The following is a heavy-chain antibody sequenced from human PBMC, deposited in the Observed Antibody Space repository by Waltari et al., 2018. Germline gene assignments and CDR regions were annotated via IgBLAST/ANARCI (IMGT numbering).Heavy chain of an antibody. Sequence: QVHLVESGGGVVQPGRSLRLSCAASGFPFSSYGMHWVRQAPGKGLEWVALISYDRSNKYYADSVKGRFTISRDNSKNTLYLQMSSLRAEDTAVYYCAKVSGSIRDRRGYPPGDYWGQGTLVTVSS. V-gene: IGHV3-30*18. CDR3: AKVSGSIRDRRGYPPGDY. CDR1: GFPFSSYG. J-gene: IGHJ4*02. D-gene: IGHD3-10*01. CDR2: ISYDRSNK.